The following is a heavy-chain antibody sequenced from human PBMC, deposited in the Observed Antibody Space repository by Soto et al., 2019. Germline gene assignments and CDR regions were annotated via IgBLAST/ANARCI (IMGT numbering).Heavy chain of an antibody. CDR2: IKSKTDGGTT. V-gene: IGHV3-15*01. D-gene: IGHD5-18*01. J-gene: IGHJ4*02. CDR3: TTPSPIQLWATTFDY. CDR1: GFTFSNAW. Sequence: EAPLVESGGGLVKPGGSLRLSCAASGFTFSNAWMSWVRQAPGKGLEWVGRIKSKTDGGTTDYAAPVKGRFTISRDDSKNTLYLQMNSLKTEDTAVYYCTTPSPIQLWATTFDYWGQGTLVTVSS.